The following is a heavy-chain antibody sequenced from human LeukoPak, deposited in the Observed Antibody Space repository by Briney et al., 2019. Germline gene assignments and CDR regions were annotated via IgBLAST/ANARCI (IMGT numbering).Heavy chain of an antibody. J-gene: IGHJ3*02. Sequence: GGSLRLSCAASGFTFSSYWMHWVRQAPGKGLVWVSRINTDGSSTSYADSVKGRFAISRDNAKNTLYLQMNSLRAEDTAVYYCARDVEPGAAAGHAFDIWGQGTMVTVSS. D-gene: IGHD6-13*01. CDR3: ARDVEPGAAAGHAFDI. V-gene: IGHV3-74*01. CDR2: INTDGSST. CDR1: GFTFSSYW.